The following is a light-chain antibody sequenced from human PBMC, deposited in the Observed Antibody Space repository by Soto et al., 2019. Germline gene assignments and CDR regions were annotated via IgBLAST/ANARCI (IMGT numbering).Light chain of an antibody. V-gene: IGKV1-5*01. Sequence: DIQMTQSPSTLSASVGDRVTITCRASQSISSWLAWYQQKPGKAPKLLIYAASNLQSGVPSRFSGSGSGTEFTLTISSLQPDDFATYYCHQYNSYHTFGGGTKVDIK. CDR2: AAS. CDR3: HQYNSYHT. CDR1: QSISSW. J-gene: IGKJ4*01.